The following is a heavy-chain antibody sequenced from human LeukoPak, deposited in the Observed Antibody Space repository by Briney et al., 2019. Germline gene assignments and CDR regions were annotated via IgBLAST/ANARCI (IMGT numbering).Heavy chain of an antibody. J-gene: IGHJ4*02. D-gene: IGHD2/OR15-2a*01. V-gene: IGHV4-59*08. Sequence: PETLSLTCTVSGGSISSYYWSWIRQPPGKGLEWIAYISDIGSINYNPSLKSRVTISLETSKNQFSLKLSSVTAADTAVYYCAGHHPRNTVDFWGQGTLVTVSS. CDR3: AGHHPRNTVDF. CDR2: ISDIGSI. CDR1: GGSISSYY.